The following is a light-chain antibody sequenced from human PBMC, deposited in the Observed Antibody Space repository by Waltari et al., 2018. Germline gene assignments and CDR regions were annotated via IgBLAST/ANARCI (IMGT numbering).Light chain of an antibody. J-gene: IGKJ4*01. CDR1: QSVSGH. CDR3: QQYDVWPLT. CDR2: GAS. V-gene: IGKV3-15*01. Sequence: EIVMTQYPGTLSVSPGERATLSCRAGQSVSGHLAWYQHKPGQAPRLLMYGASTRATGIPDRFSGSGSGTEFTLTISSLQSEDFAVYFCQQYDVWPLTFGGGTKVEIK.